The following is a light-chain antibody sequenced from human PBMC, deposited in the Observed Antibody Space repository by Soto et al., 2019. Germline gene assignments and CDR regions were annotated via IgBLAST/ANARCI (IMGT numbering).Light chain of an antibody. CDR3: GSYTTSSTYV. Sequence: QSALTQPASVSGSPGQSITISCTGTSSDIGDYNYVSWYQQHPGKAPKLMIYEVSNRPSGVSNRFSGSKSGNTASLTISGLQDEDEADYYCGSYTTSSTYVFGTGTKLTVL. CDR2: EVS. CDR1: SSDIGDYNY. V-gene: IGLV2-14*01. J-gene: IGLJ1*01.